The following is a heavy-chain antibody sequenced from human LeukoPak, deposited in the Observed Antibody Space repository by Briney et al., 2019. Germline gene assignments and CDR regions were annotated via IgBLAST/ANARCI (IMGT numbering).Heavy chain of an antibody. V-gene: IGHV1-24*01. Sequence: ASVKVSCKVSGYTLTELSMHWVRQAPGKGLEWMGGFDPEDGETIYAQKFQGRVTMTEDTSTDTAYMELSSLRSEDTAVYYCARGTGGQWLVNSDYWGQGTLVTVSS. J-gene: IGHJ4*02. CDR1: GYTLTELS. CDR2: FDPEDGET. CDR3: ARGTGGQWLVNSDY. D-gene: IGHD6-19*01.